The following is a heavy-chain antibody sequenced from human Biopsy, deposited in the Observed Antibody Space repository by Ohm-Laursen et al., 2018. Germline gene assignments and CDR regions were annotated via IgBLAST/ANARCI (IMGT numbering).Heavy chain of an antibody. J-gene: IGHJ6*02. CDR2: ISWDGRTR. CDR3: ARAFRGQYFYYYYGMDV. Sequence: SLRLSCAASGFTFDDYGMHWVRQAPGKGLEWVSLISWDGRTRYYADSVKGRFTISRDNGKNSLYLQMDSLRLEDTALYFCARAFRGQYFYYYYGMDVWGQGTTVTVSS. CDR1: GFTFDDYG. V-gene: IGHV3-43D*04. D-gene: IGHD3-9*01.